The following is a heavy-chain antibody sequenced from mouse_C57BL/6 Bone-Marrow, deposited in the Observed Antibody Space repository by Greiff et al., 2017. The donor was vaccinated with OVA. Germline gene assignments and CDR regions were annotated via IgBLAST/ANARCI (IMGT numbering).Heavy chain of an antibody. CDR1: GFNITDDY. D-gene: IGHD1-1*01. CDR3: TTCSPGVAMDY. V-gene: IGHV14-4*01. J-gene: IGHJ4*01. CDR2: IDPENGDT. Sequence: VQLQQSGAELVRPGASVKLSCTASGFNITDDYMHWVKQRPEQGLEWIGWIDPENGDTEYASKFQGKATITADTSSNTAYLQLSSLTSEDTAVYYCTTCSPGVAMDYWGQGTSVTVSS.